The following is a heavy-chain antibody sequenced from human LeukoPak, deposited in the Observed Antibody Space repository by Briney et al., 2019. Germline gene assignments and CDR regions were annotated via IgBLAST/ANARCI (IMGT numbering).Heavy chain of an antibody. J-gene: IGHJ4*02. CDR1: GFSLSAFGMS. CDR2: IDWGDDK. V-gene: IGHV2-70*17. CDR3: ARISGSGWYAFDY. D-gene: IGHD6-19*01. Sequence: SGPALVKPTQTLTLACTFSGFSLSAFGMSVSWLRQPPGKALEWLGRIDWGDDKFYNTSLKTRLTISKDTSKNQVVFTMTNMDPVDTATYYCARISGSGWYAFDYWGQGTLVTVSS.